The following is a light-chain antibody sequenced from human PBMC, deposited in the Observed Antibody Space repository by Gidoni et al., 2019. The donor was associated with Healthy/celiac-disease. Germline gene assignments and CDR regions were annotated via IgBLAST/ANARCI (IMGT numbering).Light chain of an antibody. CDR1: QSVSSTY. V-gene: IGKV3-20*01. CDR3: QQYGSSRS. CDR2: GAS. Sequence: EIVLTQSPGTLSLSPGERATLSCSASQSVSSTYLAWYQQKPGQAPRLLIYGASSRAPGVPDRFSGSGSGTDFTLTISRLEPEDFAVYFCQQYGSSRSFGPGTKVDIK. J-gene: IGKJ3*01.